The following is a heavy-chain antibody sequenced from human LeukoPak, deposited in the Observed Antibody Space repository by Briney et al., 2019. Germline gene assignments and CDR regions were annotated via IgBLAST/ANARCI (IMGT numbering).Heavy chain of an antibody. D-gene: IGHD2-2*01. V-gene: IGHV1-2*02. CDR2: INPNSGGT. Sequence: GASVKVSCKASGYTFTGYYMHWVRQAPGQGLEWMGWINPNSGGTNCAQKFQGRVTMTRDTSISTAYMELSRLRSDDTAVYYCARVRGAVPAAPFDYWGQGTLVTVSS. CDR3: ARVRGAVPAAPFDY. CDR1: GYTFTGYY. J-gene: IGHJ4*02.